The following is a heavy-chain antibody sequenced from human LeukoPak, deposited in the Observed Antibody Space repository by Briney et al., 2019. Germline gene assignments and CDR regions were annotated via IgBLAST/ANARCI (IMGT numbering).Heavy chain of an antibody. Sequence: GGSLRLSSAASGFTFSSYAMHWVRQAPGKGLEWVAVISYDGNNKYYADSVKGRFTISRDNSKNTLYLQMNSLRAEDTAVYYCARDGVVGATAPGYWGQGTLVTVSS. CDR1: GFTFSSYA. CDR2: ISYDGNNK. J-gene: IGHJ4*02. D-gene: IGHD1-26*01. CDR3: ARDGVVGATAPGY. V-gene: IGHV3-30-3*01.